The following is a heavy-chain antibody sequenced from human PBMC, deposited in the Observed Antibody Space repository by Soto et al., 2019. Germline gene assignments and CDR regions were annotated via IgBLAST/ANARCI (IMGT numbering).Heavy chain of an antibody. J-gene: IGHJ5*02. CDR2: ISYDGSNK. V-gene: IGHV3-30*18. CDR3: AKDLLKWELANWFDP. D-gene: IGHD1-26*01. Sequence: GGSLRLSCAASGFTFSSYGMHWVRQAPGKGLEWVAVISYDGSNKYYADSVKGRFTISRDNSKNTLYLQMNSLRAEDTAVYYCAKDLLKWELANWFDPWGQGTLVTVSS. CDR1: GFTFSSYG.